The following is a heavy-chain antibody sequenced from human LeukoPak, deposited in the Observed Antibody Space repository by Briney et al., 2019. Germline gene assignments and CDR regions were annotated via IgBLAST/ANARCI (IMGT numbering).Heavy chain of an antibody. CDR2: INTDGSST. CDR3: ARQYYHDSSGYPFDY. D-gene: IGHD3-22*01. Sequence: GGSLRLSCAASGFTFSSYWMYWVRQAPGKGLVWVSRINTDGSSTNYADSVKGRFTISRDNAKNTLYLQMNSLRAEDTAVYYCARQYYHDSSGYPFDYWGQGTLVTVSS. CDR1: GFTFSSYW. J-gene: IGHJ4*02. V-gene: IGHV3-74*01.